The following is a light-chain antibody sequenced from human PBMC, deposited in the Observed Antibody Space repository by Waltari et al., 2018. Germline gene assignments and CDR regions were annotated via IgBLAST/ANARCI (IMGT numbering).Light chain of an antibody. V-gene: IGLV1-36*01. CDR3: AAWDDSLSGPV. Sequence: QSVLTQTPSVSEAPRQRVTISCSGSSSNIGHNAVNWYQQLPGKAPKLLIYYDDLLPSGVSDRFSGSKSGTSASLAISGLQSEDEADYYCAAWDDSLSGPVFGGGTKLTVL. CDR2: YDD. CDR1: SSNIGHNA. J-gene: IGLJ2*01.